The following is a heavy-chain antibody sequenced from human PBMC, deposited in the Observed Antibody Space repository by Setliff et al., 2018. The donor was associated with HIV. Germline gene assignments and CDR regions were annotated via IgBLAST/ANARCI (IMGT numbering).Heavy chain of an antibody. Sequence: SETLSLTCTAPSGSFSQDSYNWNWIRQTPGKGLEWIGTFFHTGSISYNPSLRSRVTMSVDTSENLFSLRLIFVTAADTGVYYCGREWFDPWGQGTLVTVSS. V-gene: IGHV4-61*01. CDR1: SGSFSQDSYN. D-gene: IGHD1-26*01. CDR3: GREWFDP. CDR2: FFHTGSI. J-gene: IGHJ5*02.